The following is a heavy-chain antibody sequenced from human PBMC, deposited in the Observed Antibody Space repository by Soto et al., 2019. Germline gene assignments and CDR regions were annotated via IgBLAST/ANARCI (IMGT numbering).Heavy chain of an antibody. CDR1: GFTFSSYG. CDR2: IWYDGSNE. CDR3: ARGHHLRGSAYYMDV. J-gene: IGHJ6*03. D-gene: IGHD3-10*01. V-gene: IGHV3-33*01. Sequence: QVQLVESGGGVVQPGRSLRLSCAASGFTFSSYGMHWVRQAPGKGLEWVAVIWYDGSNEYYADSVKGRFTISRDNSKNKLYVQMNSMRAEDTAVYYGARGHHLRGSAYYMDVWGKGTTVTVSS.